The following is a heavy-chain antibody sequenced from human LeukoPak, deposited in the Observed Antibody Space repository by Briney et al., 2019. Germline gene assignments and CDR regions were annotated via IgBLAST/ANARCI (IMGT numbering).Heavy chain of an antibody. CDR2: ISYDGSNK. D-gene: IGHD6-13*01. CDR3: ARELILEAAGFDY. V-gene: IGHV3-30*04. Sequence: GGSLRLSCAASGFTFSSYAMHWVRQPPGKGLEWVAVISYDGSNKYYADSVKGRFTISRDNSKNTLYLQMNSLRAEDTAVYYCARELILEAAGFDYWGQGTLVTVSS. J-gene: IGHJ4*02. CDR1: GFTFSSYA.